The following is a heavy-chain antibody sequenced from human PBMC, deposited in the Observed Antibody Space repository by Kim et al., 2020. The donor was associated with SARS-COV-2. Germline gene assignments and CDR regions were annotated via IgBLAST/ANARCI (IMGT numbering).Heavy chain of an antibody. D-gene: IGHD3-9*01. CDR2: GET. V-gene: IGHV1-24*01. J-gene: IGHJ4*02. CDR3: ATEDDMDY. Sequence: GETIYAQQFQGRVTMTEDTSTDTAYMELSSLRSEDTAVYYCATEDDMDYWGQGTLVTVSS.